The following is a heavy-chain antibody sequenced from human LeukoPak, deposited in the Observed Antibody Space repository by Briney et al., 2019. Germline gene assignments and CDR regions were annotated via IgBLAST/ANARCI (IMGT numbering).Heavy chain of an antibody. CDR1: GFTFDDYA. CDR2: ISWNSGSI. V-gene: IGHV3-9*01. D-gene: IGHD2-15*01. CDR3: AKDRVVVAATRDRYYYYYYGMDV. Sequence: GGSLRLSCAASGFTFDDYAMHWVRQAPGKGLEWVSGISWNSGSIGYADSVKGRLTISRDNAKNSLYLQMNSLRAEDTALYYCAKDRVVVAATRDRYYYYYYGMDVWGQGTTVTVSS. J-gene: IGHJ6*02.